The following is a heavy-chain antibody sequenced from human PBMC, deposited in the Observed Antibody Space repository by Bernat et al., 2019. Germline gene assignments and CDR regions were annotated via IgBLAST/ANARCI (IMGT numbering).Heavy chain of an antibody. CDR1: GFTFSNYD. J-gene: IGHJ3*02. CDR3: ALQKTSGSRGDFDI. Sequence: EVQLVESGGGLIQPGGSLRLSCAASGFTFSNYDMHWVRQPTGKGLEWVSAIAIAGRTFYSGSVKGRFTISRDNAKDSLYLQMNSLRAGDTAIYYCALQKTSGSRGDFDIWGQGTMVTVSS. D-gene: IGHD3-10*01. V-gene: IGHV3-13*01. CDR2: IAIAGRT.